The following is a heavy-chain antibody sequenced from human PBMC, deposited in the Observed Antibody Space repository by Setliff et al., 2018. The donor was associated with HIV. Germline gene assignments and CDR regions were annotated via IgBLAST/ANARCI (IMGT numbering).Heavy chain of an antibody. D-gene: IGHD3-10*01. J-gene: IGHJ4*02. CDR3: ARGGFGRGFAY. CDR1: GYTFTNYG. Sequence: GASVKVSCKASGYTFTNYGVNWVRQAPGQGLEWMGWISAYNGNTNYAHKLQGRVTMTTDTSTSTAYMELRSLRSDDTAVYYCARGGFGRGFAYWGQGTLVTVSS. CDR2: ISAYNGNT. V-gene: IGHV1-18*01.